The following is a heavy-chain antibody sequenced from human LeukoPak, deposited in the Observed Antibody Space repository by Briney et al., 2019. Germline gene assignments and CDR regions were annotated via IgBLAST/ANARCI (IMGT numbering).Heavy chain of an antibody. CDR2: IYHSGST. D-gene: IGHD1-1*01. Sequence: SQTLSLTCAVSGGSISSGGYSWSWIRQPPRKGLEWIGYIYHSGSTYYNPSLKSRVTISVDRSKNQFSLKLSSVTAADTAVYYCARQFLGYKQNWYFDLWGRGTLVTVSS. CDR1: GGSISSGGYS. J-gene: IGHJ2*01. V-gene: IGHV4-30-2*01. CDR3: ARQFLGYKQNWYFDL.